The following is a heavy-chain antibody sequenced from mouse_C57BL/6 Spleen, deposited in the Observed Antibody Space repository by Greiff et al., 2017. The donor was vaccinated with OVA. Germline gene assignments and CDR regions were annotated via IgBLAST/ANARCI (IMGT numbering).Heavy chain of an antibody. V-gene: IGHV1-80*01. CDR2: IYPGDGDT. D-gene: IGHD2-1*01. J-gene: IGHJ4*01. Sequence: VQLQQSGAELVKPGASVKISCKASGYAFSSYWMNWVKQRPGKGLERIGQIYPGDGDTNYNGKFKGKATLTADKSSSTAYMQLSSLTSEDSAVYFCARSDGNYPMDYWGQGTSVTVSS. CDR1: GYAFSSYW. CDR3: ARSDGNYPMDY.